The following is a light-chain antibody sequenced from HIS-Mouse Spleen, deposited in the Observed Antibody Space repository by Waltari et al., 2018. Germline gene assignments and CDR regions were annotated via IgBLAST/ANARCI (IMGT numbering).Light chain of an antibody. CDR2: EDS. Sequence: SYELKQPPSVSVSPGQTARITCPGDALPKKYSYWYQQKSGQAPVLVIYEDSKRPSGIPGRFSGSSSGTMATLTISGAQVEDEADYYCYSTDSSGNHRVFGGGTKLTVL. V-gene: IGLV3-10*01. J-gene: IGLJ2*01. CDR1: ALPKKY. CDR3: YSTDSSGNHRV.